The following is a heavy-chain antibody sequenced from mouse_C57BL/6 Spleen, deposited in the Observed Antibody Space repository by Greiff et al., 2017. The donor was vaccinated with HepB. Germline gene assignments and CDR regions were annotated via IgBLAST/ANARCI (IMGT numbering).Heavy chain of an antibody. Sequence: EVKVVESEGGLVQPGSSMKLSCTASGFTFSDYYMAWVRQVPEKGLEWVANINYDGSSTYYLDSLKSRFIISRDNAKNILYLQMSSLKSEDTATYYCARPGLRGAMDYWGQGTSVTVSS. CDR3: ARPGLRGAMDY. J-gene: IGHJ4*01. D-gene: IGHD3-1*01. CDR2: INYDGSST. V-gene: IGHV5-16*01. CDR1: GFTFSDYY.